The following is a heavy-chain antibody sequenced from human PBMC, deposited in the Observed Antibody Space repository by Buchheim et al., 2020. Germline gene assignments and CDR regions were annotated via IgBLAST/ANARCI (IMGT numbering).Heavy chain of an antibody. CDR2: IFYSGNT. D-gene: IGHD6-13*01. CDR1: GGSISSDY. CDR3: ARGSGNSWHLLH. V-gene: IGHV4-59*01. J-gene: IGHJ1*01. Sequence: QVQLQESGPGQVKPSETLSLTCTVSGGSISSDYWSWIRQSPGKGLEWIGCIFYSGNTHYNPSLKSQVTISSDKSNNKFSLNLNSVTAADTAVYYCARGSGNSWHLLHWGQGTL.